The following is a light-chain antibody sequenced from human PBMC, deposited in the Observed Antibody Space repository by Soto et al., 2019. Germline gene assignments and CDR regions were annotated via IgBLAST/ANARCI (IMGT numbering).Light chain of an antibody. J-gene: IGKJ5*01. CDR3: QQRSNWPPIT. CDR1: QSVSNY. CDR2: DAS. Sequence: EIVLTQSPGTLSLSPGERATLSCRASQSVSNYLTWYQQKPGQAPRLLIYDASNRATDIPARFSGSGSGTDFTLTISSLEPEDFAVYYCQQRSNWPPITFGQGTRLENK. V-gene: IGKV3-11*01.